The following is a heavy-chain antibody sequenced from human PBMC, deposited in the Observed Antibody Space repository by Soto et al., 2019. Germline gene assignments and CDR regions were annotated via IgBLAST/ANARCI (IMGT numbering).Heavy chain of an antibody. V-gene: IGHV3-21*01. CDR2: ISSSSSYI. J-gene: IGHJ6*02. CDR3: ARDLYCSSNSCYGGMDV. D-gene: IGHD2-2*01. CDR1: GFTFSSYS. Sequence: GGSLRLSCAASGFTFSSYSMNWVRQAPGKGLEWVSSISSSSSYIYYADSVKGRFTISRDNAKNSLYLQMNSLRAEDTAVYYCARDLYCSSNSCYGGMDVWGQGTTVTVSS.